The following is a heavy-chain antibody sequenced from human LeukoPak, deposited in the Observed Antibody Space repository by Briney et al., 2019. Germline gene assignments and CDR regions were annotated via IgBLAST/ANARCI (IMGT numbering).Heavy chain of an antibody. V-gene: IGHV1-69*13. D-gene: IGHD1-1*01. CDR3: ATGLLESPFY. Sequence: EASGKVSCKASRGTFSNYAISWVRQAPGQGLEWMGGIIPIFGTANYAQKFQGRVTISADESTSTAFMELSSLRSEDTAVYYCATGLLESPFYWGQGTLVTVSS. CDR1: RGTFSNYA. CDR2: IIPIFGTA. J-gene: IGHJ4*02.